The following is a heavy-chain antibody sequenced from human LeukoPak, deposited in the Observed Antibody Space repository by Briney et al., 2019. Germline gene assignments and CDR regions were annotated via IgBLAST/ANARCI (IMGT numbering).Heavy chain of an antibody. V-gene: IGHV4-4*02. D-gene: IGHD2-15*01. J-gene: IGHJ6*03. CDR3: ASLVLNYYYMDV. Sequence: SGTLSLTCAVSGGSISSSNWWSWVRQPPGKGLEWIGYIYYSGTTRYNPSLKSRVTISVETSKNQFSLKLSSVTAADTAVYYCASLVLNYYYMDVWGKGTTVTVSS. CDR2: IYYSGTT. CDR1: GGSISSSNW.